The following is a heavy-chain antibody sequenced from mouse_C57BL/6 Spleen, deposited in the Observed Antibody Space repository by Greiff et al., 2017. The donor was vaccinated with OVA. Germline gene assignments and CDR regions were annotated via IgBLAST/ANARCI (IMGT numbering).Heavy chain of an antibody. Sequence: EVQLVESEGGLVQPGSSMKLSCTASGFTFSDYYMAWVRQVPEKGLEWVANINYDGSSTYYLDSLKSRFIISRDNAKNILYLQMSSLKSEDTATYYCARAPELYFDYWGQGTTLTVSS. J-gene: IGHJ2*01. V-gene: IGHV5-16*01. CDR1: GFTFSDYY. CDR2: INYDGSST. CDR3: ARAPELYFDY.